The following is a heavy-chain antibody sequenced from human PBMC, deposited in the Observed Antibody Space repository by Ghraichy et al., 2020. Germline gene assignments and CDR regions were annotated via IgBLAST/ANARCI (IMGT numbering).Heavy chain of an antibody. Sequence: GGSLRLSCEASGFTFSNSWMTWVRQAPGKGLEWVGNINKDGSAKYYMDSVRGRFTISRDNVKNSLYLQMNRLRAEDTAVYFCARDLFYFESSGYYASDYWGQGTLVTVSS. D-gene: IGHD3-22*01. CDR1: GFTFSNSW. CDR2: INKDGSAK. J-gene: IGHJ4*02. CDR3: ARDLFYFESSGYYASDY. V-gene: IGHV3-7*01.